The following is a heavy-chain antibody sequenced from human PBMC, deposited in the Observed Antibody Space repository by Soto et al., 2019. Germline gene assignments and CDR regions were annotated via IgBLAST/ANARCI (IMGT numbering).Heavy chain of an antibody. CDR2: IYPGDSDT. D-gene: IGHD6-13*01. Sequence: PGESLKLSCKGSGYSFTSYWIGWVRQMPGKGLEWMGIIYPGDSDTRYSPSFQGQVTISADKSISTAYLQWSSLKASDTAMYYCARTAAAGKYYYGVDVWGQGTTVTVSS. V-gene: IGHV5-51*01. CDR1: GYSFTSYW. J-gene: IGHJ6*02. CDR3: ARTAAAGKYYYGVDV.